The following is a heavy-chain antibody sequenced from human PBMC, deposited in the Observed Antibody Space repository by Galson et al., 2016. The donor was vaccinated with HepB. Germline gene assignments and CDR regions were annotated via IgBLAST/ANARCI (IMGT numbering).Heavy chain of an antibody. Sequence: SLRLSCAASGFAFDDYAMHWVRQAPGKGLEWVSGISWNSGSIGYADSVKGRFTISRDNARNSLYLQMNSLRAEDTALYYCAKDKQWLGQNGYYFDYWGQGTLVTVSS. CDR3: AKDKQWLGQNGYYFDY. V-gene: IGHV3-9*01. J-gene: IGHJ4*02. D-gene: IGHD6-19*01. CDR2: ISWNSGSI. CDR1: GFAFDDYA.